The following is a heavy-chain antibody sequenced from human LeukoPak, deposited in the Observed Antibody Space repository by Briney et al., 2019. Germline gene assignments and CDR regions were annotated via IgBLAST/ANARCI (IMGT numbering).Heavy chain of an antibody. CDR1: GGSISSYY. V-gene: IGHV4-34*01. CDR3: ARGPQMVAATPYWFDP. J-gene: IGHJ5*02. D-gene: IGHD2-15*01. Sequence: SETLSLTCTVSGGSISSYYWSWIRQPPGKGLEWIGEINHSGSTNYNPSLKSRVTISVDTPKNQFSLKLSSVTAADTAVYYCARGPQMVAATPYWFDPWGQGTLVTVSS. CDR2: INHSGST.